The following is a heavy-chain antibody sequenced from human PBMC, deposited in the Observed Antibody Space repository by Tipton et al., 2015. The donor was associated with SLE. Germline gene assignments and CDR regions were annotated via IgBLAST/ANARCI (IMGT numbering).Heavy chain of an antibody. CDR1: GYSISSGFY. CDR2: IYHGGRT. D-gene: IGHD2/OR15-2a*01. V-gene: IGHV4-38-2*01. CDR3: ARVGTLSVIDY. Sequence: GLVKPSETLSLTCAVSGYSISSGFYWGWIRQPPGRGLEWIGSIYHGGRTYYNPSLKRRVTISVDTSKNQFSLRLTSVTAADTAVYYCARVGTLSVIDYWGRGTLVTVSS. J-gene: IGHJ4*02.